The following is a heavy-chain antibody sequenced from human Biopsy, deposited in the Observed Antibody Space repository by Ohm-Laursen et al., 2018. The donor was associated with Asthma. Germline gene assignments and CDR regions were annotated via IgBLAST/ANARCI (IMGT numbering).Heavy chain of an antibody. Sequence: GSSVKVSCKASGGMFGNYAISWVRQAPGLGLEWVGGHDHEEGGTVNARRFQGRVTMTEDTSTDTAYMELSSLSSDDTAVYYCASDFPKDYVRYNFQFWGQGTLVTVSS. CDR1: GGMFGNYA. V-gene: IGHV1-24*01. CDR2: HDHEEGGT. CDR3: ASDFPKDYVRYNFQF. J-gene: IGHJ4*02. D-gene: IGHD4-17*01.